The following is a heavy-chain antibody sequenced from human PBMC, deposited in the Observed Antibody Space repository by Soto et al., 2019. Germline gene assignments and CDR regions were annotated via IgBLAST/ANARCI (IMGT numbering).Heavy chain of an antibody. CDR2: SKSQTDGETT. CDR1: GFTFSNAW. D-gene: IGHD1-26*01. Sequence: SGGSLRLSCAASGFTFSNAWMSWVRQAPGKGLEWVGRSKSQTDGETTDHAAPVKGRFTISRDDSKNTLYLQMHSLKTEHTAVYHCTTDIWDSFDYWGQGTRVTVPS. CDR3: TTDIWDSFDY. V-gene: IGHV3-15*01. J-gene: IGHJ4*01.